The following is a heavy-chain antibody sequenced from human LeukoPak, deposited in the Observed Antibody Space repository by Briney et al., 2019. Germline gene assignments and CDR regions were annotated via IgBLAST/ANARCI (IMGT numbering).Heavy chain of an antibody. CDR2: ISGSDGRT. D-gene: IGHD3-9*01. CDR3: AKGRLVPGY. CDR1: GFTFSSYA. Sequence: GGSLRLSCAASGFTFSSYAMSWVRQAPGKGLEWVATISGSDGRTYYADSVRGRFTISRDNSKNTLYLQMNSLRAEDTAVYYCAKGRLVPGYWGQGILVTVSS. V-gene: IGHV3-23*01. J-gene: IGHJ4*02.